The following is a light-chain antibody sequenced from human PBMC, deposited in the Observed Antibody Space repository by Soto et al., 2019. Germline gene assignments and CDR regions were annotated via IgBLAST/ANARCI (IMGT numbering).Light chain of an antibody. CDR2: KTS. Sequence: IVLTQTPLSSLVTLGQPASISCKSSQSLAHSDGNTYLNWLQQRPGQPPRLLIYKTSNRFPGVPDRFSGSGTGTDFTLKISRVEAEDVGVYYCVEATLLPRAFGQGTKVEIK. V-gene: IGKV2-24*01. CDR1: QSLAHSDGNTY. J-gene: IGKJ1*01. CDR3: VEATLLPRA.